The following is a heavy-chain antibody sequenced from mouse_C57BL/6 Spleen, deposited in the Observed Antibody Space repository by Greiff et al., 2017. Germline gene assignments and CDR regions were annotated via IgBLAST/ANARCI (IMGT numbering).Heavy chain of an antibody. CDR3: ARRGKYYYGSSDY. CDR2: IYPGSGST. V-gene: IGHV1-55*01. CDR1: GYTFTSYW. J-gene: IGHJ2*01. Sequence: VQLQQSGAELVKPGASVKMSCKASGYTFTSYWITWVKQRPGQGLEWIGDIYPGSGSTNYNEKFKSKATLTVDTSSSTAYMQLSSLTSEDSAVYYCARRGKYYYGSSDYWGQGTTLTVSS. D-gene: IGHD1-1*01.